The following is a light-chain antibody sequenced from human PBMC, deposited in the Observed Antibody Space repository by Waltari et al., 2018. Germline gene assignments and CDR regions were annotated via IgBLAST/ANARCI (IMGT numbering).Light chain of an antibody. CDR2: AAS. Sequence: AIQMTQSPSALSVPVGYCVTIACRASPHMFNNLAWYQQKPVKAPKLLIYAASSLKSQIPARLSGSGSGTYFTLTISSLQPEDSAAYYRQHDYDNPYSFGHGTKVEIK. CDR3: QHDYDNPYS. J-gene: IGKJ2*03. CDR1: PHMFNN. V-gene: IGKV1-6*01.